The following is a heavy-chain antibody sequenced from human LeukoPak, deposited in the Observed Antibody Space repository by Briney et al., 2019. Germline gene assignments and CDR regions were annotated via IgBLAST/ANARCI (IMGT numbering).Heavy chain of an antibody. Sequence: QPGGSLRLXCAASGFTCSTYPMSWVRLAPGKGLESVSTISGSGGSTYYADSVKGRFTISRDNSKNTLYLQMNSLRAEDTAVYYCARGYSSSSWSLFDYWGQGTLVTVSS. CDR3: ARGYSSSSWSLFDY. V-gene: IGHV3-23*01. J-gene: IGHJ4*02. CDR1: GFTCSTYP. CDR2: ISGSGGST. D-gene: IGHD6-6*01.